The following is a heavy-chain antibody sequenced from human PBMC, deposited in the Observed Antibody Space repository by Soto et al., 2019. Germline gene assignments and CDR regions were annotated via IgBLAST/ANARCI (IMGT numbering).Heavy chain of an antibody. Sequence: GSLRLSCAASGFTLSPYWMHWVRQTAGKGLEWVANINQDGTQKYHVDSVKGRFTISRDNAQNSLHLQMNSLRAEDTAVYFCARAIGAGDAFWGRGTLVTVSS. CDR1: GFTLSPYW. CDR2: INQDGTQK. CDR3: ARAIGAGDAF. V-gene: IGHV3-7*01. D-gene: IGHD6-13*01. J-gene: IGHJ4*02.